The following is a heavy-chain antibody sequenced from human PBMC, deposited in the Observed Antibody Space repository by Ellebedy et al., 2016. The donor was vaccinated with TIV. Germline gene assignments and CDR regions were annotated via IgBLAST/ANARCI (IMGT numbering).Heavy chain of an antibody. V-gene: IGHV4-59*12. CDR3: ARNENYYDSSGYYWFDP. CDR2: IYYSGST. D-gene: IGHD3-22*01. J-gene: IGHJ5*02. CDR1: GGSISSFY. Sequence: SETLSLTXTVSGGSISSFYWSWIRQPPGKGLEWIGYIYYSGSTYYNPSLKSRVTISVDRSKNQFSLKLSSVTAADTAVYYCARNENYYDSSGYYWFDPWGQGTLVTVSS.